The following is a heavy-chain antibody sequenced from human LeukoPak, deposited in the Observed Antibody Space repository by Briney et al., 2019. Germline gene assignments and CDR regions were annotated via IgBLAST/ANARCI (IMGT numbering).Heavy chain of an antibody. CDR2: MNPNSGNT. Sequence: ASVKVSCKAPGYTFTSYDINWVRQATGQGLEWMGWMNPNSGNTGYAQKFQGRVTMTRNTSISTAYMELSSLRSEDTAVYYCARVRRFFNWFDPWGQGTLVTVSS. CDR1: GYTFTSYD. D-gene: IGHD3-3*01. CDR3: ARVRRFFNWFDP. J-gene: IGHJ5*02. V-gene: IGHV1-8*01.